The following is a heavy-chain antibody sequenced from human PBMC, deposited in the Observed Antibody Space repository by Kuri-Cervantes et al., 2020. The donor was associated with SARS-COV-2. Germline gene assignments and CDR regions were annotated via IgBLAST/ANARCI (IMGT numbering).Heavy chain of an antibody. CDR1: VFTFSSYE. CDR3: ARDAPGWSYFGY. CDR2: ISSSGSTI. V-gene: IGHV3-48*03. Sequence: GESLKISCAASVFTFSSYEMNSVRQAPGKGLEWVSYISSSGSTIYYADSVKGRFTISRDNAKNSLYLQMNSLRAEDTAVYYCARDAPGWSYFGYWGQGTLVTVSS. J-gene: IGHJ4*02. D-gene: IGHD6-19*01.